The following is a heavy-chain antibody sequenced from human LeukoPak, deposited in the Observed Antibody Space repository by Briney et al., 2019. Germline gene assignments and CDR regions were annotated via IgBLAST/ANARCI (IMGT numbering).Heavy chain of an antibody. V-gene: IGHV3-15*01. CDR2: IQSKTDGGTT. CDR1: GFTFSNAW. CDR3: TAIKLFGQLLYPNWFDP. Sequence: GGSLRLSCAASGFTFSNAWMSWGRQAPGKGLEWGGRIQSKTDGGTTIYPAPVKGKLTISRDDSKNTLYLQTNSLKTEDTAVYYCTAIKLFGQLLYPNWFDPWGQGTLVTVSS. D-gene: IGHD3-10*02. J-gene: IGHJ5*02.